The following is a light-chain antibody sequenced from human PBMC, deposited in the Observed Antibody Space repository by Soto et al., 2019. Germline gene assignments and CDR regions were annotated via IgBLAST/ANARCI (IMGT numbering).Light chain of an antibody. Sequence: DIVLTQSPDSLAVSLGERATINCRSSQSVLYSSNNKNYLAWYQQKPGQPPNLLIYWASTRESGVPERFSGSGSGKDFTLTISSLQAEDVAVYYCQQYYSTPWTFGQGTKVEIK. CDR2: WAS. V-gene: IGKV4-1*01. CDR3: QQYYSTPWT. CDR1: QSVLYSSNNKNY. J-gene: IGKJ1*01.